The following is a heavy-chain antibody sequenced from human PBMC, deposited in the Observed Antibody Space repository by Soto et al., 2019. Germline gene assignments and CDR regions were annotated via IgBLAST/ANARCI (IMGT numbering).Heavy chain of an antibody. J-gene: IGHJ3*02. CDR2: ISVYNGNT. CDR1: GYAHASYG. D-gene: IGHD3-22*01. V-gene: IGHV1-18*04. Sequence: ASVKVSCKAPGYAHASYGISWVRQAPGQGLEWMGWISVYNGNTNYAQKFQGRVTMTRNTSISTAYMELSSLRSEDTAVYYCAVPLLGVYYYDSLDAFDIWGQGTMLTVSS. CDR3: AVPLLGVYYYDSLDAFDI.